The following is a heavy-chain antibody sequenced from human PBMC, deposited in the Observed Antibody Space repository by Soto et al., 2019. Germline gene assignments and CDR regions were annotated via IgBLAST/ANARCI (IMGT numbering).Heavy chain of an antibody. J-gene: IGHJ6*02. V-gene: IGHV3-23*01. CDR2: ISGSGGST. D-gene: IGHD3-3*01. CDR3: AKPRGTSFWSGSYYYCYGMDV. CDR1: GFTFSTYA. Sequence: EVQLWESGGGLVQAGGSLRLSCAASGFTFSTYAMSWVRQAPGKGLEWGSGISGSGGSTYYADSVKGRFTISRDNSKNSVYLQMNSLRDEDTAVYYCAKPRGTSFWSGSYYYCYGMDVWCHGTTVTVS.